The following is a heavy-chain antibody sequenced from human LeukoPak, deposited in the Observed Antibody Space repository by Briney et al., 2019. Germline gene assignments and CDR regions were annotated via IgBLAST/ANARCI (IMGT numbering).Heavy chain of an antibody. V-gene: IGHV3-13*01. CDR1: GFTFRTYD. Sequence: GGSLRLSCAASGFTFRTYDMHWVRQAPGKGLEWVSVIGTLGDTYYPGSVKGRFTISRENAKNSLYLQMNSLRVGDTAVYYCARAPACSRGQARDYYGMDVWGKGTPVTVSS. J-gene: IGHJ6*04. CDR2: IGTLGDT. CDR3: ARAPACSRGQARDYYGMDV. D-gene: IGHD6-13*01.